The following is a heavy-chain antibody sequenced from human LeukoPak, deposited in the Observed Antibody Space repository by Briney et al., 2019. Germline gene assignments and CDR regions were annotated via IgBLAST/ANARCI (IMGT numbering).Heavy chain of an antibody. D-gene: IGHD1-26*01. J-gene: IGHJ4*02. CDR1: GGSISSYY. CDR2: IYYSGST. CDR3: ARREAVGAFDY. V-gene: IGHV4-59*12. Sequence: SETLSLTCTVSGGSISSYYWSWIRQPPGKGLEWIGYIYYSGSTNYNPSLKSRVTISVDTSKNQFSLKLSSVTAADTAVYYCARREAVGAFDYWGQGTLVTVSS.